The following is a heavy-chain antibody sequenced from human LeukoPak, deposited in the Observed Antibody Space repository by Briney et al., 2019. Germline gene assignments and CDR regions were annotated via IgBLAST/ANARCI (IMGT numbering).Heavy chain of an antibody. Sequence: SETLSLTCTVSGGSISSSSYYWGWIRQPPGKGLEWIGSIYYSGSTYYNPSLKSRVTISVDTSKNQFSLKLSSVTAADTAVYYCARGRSCTNGVCYRRYFDWLGLNWFDPWGQGTLVTVSS. CDR3: ARGRSCTNGVCYRRYFDWLGLNWFDP. CDR1: GGSISSSSYY. CDR2: IYYSGST. D-gene: IGHD2-8*01. V-gene: IGHV4-39*07. J-gene: IGHJ5*02.